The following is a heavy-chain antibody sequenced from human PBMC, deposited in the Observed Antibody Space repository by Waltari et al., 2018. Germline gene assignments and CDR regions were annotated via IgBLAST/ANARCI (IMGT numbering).Heavy chain of an antibody. V-gene: IGHV4-61*09. CDR1: GGSISSGSYY. J-gene: IGHJ4*02. Sequence: QVQLQESGPGLVKPSQTLSLTCTVSGGSISSGSYYWSWIRQPAGKGLEWIGYIYTSGSTNYNPSLKSRVTISVDTSKNQFSLKLSSVTAADTAVYYCASIGYSSGPTPRYFDYWGQGTLVTVSS. CDR2: IYTSGST. D-gene: IGHD6-19*01. CDR3: ASIGYSSGPTPRYFDY.